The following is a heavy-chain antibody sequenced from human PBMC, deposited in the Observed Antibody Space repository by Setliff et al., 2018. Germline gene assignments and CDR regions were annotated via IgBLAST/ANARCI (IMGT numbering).Heavy chain of an antibody. V-gene: IGHV1-18*04. CDR2: ISAYTGNT. D-gene: IGHD2-2*01. CDR3: SRLVRYCSRTTCQTASGAEV. J-gene: IGHJ4*02. Sequence: ASVKVSCKASGYMFKRYGINWMRQAPGQGFEWMGWISAYTGNTNYAQKLQGRVTMTTDASASTAYMELRGLTSDDTAVYYCSRLVRYCSRTTCQTASGAEVWGQGTLVTVSS. CDR1: GYMFKRYG.